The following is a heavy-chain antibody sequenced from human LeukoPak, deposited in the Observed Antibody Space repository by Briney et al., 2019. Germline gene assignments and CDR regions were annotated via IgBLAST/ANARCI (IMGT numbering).Heavy chain of an antibody. J-gene: IGHJ6*02. CDR2: ISAYNGNT. Sequence: GASVKVSCKASGYTFTGYYMHWVRQAPGQGLEWMGWISAYNGNTNYAQKLQGRVTITTDTSTSTAYMELRSLRSDDTAVYYCARDTHAAAGINDYYYGMDVWGQGTTVTVSS. V-gene: IGHV1-18*04. D-gene: IGHD6-13*01. CDR1: GYTFTGYY. CDR3: ARDTHAAAGINDYYYGMDV.